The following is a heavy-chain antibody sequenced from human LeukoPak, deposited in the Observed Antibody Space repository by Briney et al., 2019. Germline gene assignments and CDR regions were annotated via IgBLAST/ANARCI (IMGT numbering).Heavy chain of an antibody. J-gene: IGHJ4*02. CDR3: ARLISGSYHLYFDD. CDR1: GFTVSSSF. V-gene: IGHV3-66*01. CDR2: VCSDCART. D-gene: IGHD3-10*01. Sequence: GGSLRLSCAASGFTVSSSFLSWVRQAPGEGLEWLSIVCSDCARTQYAESAKGKFTISRDNSKNTLYLQMNSLRAEDTALYYCARLISGSYHLYFDDWGLGTLVTVSS.